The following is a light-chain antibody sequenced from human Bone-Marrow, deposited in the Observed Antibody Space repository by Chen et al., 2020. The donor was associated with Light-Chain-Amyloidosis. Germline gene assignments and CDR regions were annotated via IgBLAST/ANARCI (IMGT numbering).Light chain of an antibody. V-gene: IGLV2-18*02. Sequence: QSALTQPPSVAGYPGKPVTISCTGTSSDVGSYHRVSWYQQSPGTAPKLMIYEVTKRPAGVPERFSGSKSGITASLTISGLQAEDEADYYCSSYTRTTTLIFGGGTKLTVL. CDR2: EVT. J-gene: IGLJ2*01. CDR3: SSYTRTTTLI. CDR1: SSDVGSYHR.